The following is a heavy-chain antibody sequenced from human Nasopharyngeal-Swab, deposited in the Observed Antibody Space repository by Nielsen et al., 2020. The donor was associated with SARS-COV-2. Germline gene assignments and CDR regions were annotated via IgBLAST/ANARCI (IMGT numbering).Heavy chain of an antibody. Sequence: GESLKLSCAASGFTFSSYAMSWVRQAPGKGLEWVSAISGSGGSTYYADSVKGRFTISRDNSKNTLYLQMNSLRAEDTAVYYCAKDRQYSSSDDYYYYYMDVWGKGTTVTVSS. CDR3: AKDRQYSSSDDYYYYYMDV. D-gene: IGHD6-13*01. J-gene: IGHJ6*03. CDR2: ISGSGGST. V-gene: IGHV3-23*01. CDR1: GFTFSSYA.